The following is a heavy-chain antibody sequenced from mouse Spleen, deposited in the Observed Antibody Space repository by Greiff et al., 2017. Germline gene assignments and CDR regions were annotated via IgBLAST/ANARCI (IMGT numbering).Heavy chain of an antibody. V-gene: IGHV1-15*01. Sequence: VKLLESGAELVRPGASVTLSCKASGYTFTGYDMHWVQQTPVQGLEWIGAIGTESGGTYYNQKFKGKAILTADKSSSTAYMELRSLTSEDSAVYYCTRPLASWFAYWGQGTLVTVSA. J-gene: IGHJ3*01. CDR3: TRPLASWFAY. D-gene: IGHD6-1*01. CDR2: IGTESGGT. CDR1: GYTFTGYD.